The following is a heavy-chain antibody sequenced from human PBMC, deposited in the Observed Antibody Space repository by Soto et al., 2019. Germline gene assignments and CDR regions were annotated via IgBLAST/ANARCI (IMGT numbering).Heavy chain of an antibody. CDR3: ARAPYGSAYFFDY. CDR1: GGSISSGGYY. CDR2: IHYSGST. Sequence: QVQLQESGPGLVKPSQTLSLSCIVSGGSISSGGYYWSWIRQDPGKGLEWIGYIHYSGSTHYHPSLKRRVTISSDTSKNQSSLKLSSVTAADTAVYYCARAPYGSAYFFDYWGQGTPVPVSS. J-gene: IGHJ4*02. D-gene: IGHD3-10*01. V-gene: IGHV4-31*03.